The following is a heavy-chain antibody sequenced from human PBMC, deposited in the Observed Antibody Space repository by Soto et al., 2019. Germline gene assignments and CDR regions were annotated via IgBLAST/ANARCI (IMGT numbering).Heavy chain of an antibody. J-gene: IGHJ6*02. Sequence: SETLSLTCAFYCGSFSGYYWSWIRQPPGKGLEWIGEINHSGSTNYNPSLKSRVTISVDTSKNQFSLKLSSVTAADTAVYYCARERWADYYYYYGMDVWGQGTTVTVSS. CDR2: INHSGST. V-gene: IGHV4-34*01. CDR1: CGSFSGYY. D-gene: IGHD4-17*01. CDR3: ARERWADYYYYYGMDV.